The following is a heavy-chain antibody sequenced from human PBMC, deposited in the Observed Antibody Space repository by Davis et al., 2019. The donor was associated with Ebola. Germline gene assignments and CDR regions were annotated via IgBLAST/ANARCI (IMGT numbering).Heavy chain of an antibody. CDR2: INPNSGGT. Sequence: ASVKVSCKTSGYTFIGYHIHWVRQAPGQGLEWIGWINPNSGGTYYVQQFQGRVTITRDTSISTAYMELSRLRSDDTAVYYCARGGYYYDSSGYLNWFDPWGQGTLVTVSS. CDR3: ARGGYYYDSSGYLNWFDP. D-gene: IGHD3-22*01. V-gene: IGHV1-2*02. CDR1: GYTFIGYH. J-gene: IGHJ5*02.